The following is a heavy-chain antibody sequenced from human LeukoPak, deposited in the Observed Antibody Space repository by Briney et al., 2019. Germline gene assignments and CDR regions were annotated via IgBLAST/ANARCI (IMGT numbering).Heavy chain of an antibody. D-gene: IGHD6-13*01. CDR2: FDPEDGET. CDR3: ATGRVAAAGGDY. CDR1: GYKFTDLS. V-gene: IGHV1-24*01. J-gene: IGHJ4*02. Sequence: ASVKVSCKVSGYKFTDLSIHWVRQAPGKGLEWMGGFDPEDGETIYAQKFQGRVTMTEDTSTDTAYMELSSLRSEDTAVYYCATGRVAAAGGDYWGQGTLVTVSS.